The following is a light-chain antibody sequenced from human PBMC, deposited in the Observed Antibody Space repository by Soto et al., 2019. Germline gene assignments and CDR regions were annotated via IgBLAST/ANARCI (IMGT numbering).Light chain of an antibody. CDR3: PACHDSLSGPV. Sequence: QSVLTQPPSASGTPGQRVTISCSGSSSNIGSNYVYWYQQLPGTAPKLLIYRNNQRPSGVPDRFSGSKSGTSASLAISGLRSEHDFHYYSPACHDSLSGPVFRGGTQLTLL. CDR2: RNN. V-gene: IGLV1-47*01. CDR1: SSNIGSNY. J-gene: IGLJ7*01.